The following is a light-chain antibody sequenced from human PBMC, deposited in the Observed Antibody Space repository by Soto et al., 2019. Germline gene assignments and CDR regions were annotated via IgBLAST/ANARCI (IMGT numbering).Light chain of an antibody. CDR1: QSVSHN. CDR2: GAS. J-gene: IGKJ2*01. V-gene: IGKV3-15*01. CDR3: QQSNNWPYT. Sequence: EIVMTQSPATLSVSPGERATLSCTASQSVSHNLAWYQQKPGQAARLLFYGASTRATGIPARFSGSGSGTDFTLTISSLQSADFAVYYCQQSNNWPYTFGQGTKLEIK.